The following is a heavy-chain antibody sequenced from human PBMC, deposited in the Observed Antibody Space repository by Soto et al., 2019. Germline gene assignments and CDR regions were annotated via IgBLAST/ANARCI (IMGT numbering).Heavy chain of an antibody. Sequence: QVQLVQSGAEVKKPGSSVKVSCKASGGTFSSYAISWVRQAPGQGLEWMGGIIPIFGTADYAQKFQGRVTIAADESTSTAYMELSSLRSEDTAVYYCASHYDSSGYYYRGLDYWGQGTLVTVSS. V-gene: IGHV1-69*12. J-gene: IGHJ4*02. CDR1: GGTFSSYA. CDR2: IIPIFGTA. D-gene: IGHD3-22*01. CDR3: ASHYDSSGYYYRGLDY.